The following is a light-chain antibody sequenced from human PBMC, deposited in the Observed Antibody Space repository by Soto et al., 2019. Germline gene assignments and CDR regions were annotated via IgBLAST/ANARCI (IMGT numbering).Light chain of an antibody. J-gene: IGKJ1*01. CDR2: EAS. V-gene: IGKV1-5*02. Sequence: DIQMTQSPSTLSASLGDRVTIICRASRSVDKWLAWYQQKSGKAPKLLIYEASHLQSGVPSRFGGSGSGTEFTLTINNLQPEDVATYYCQQYYPFWTFGQGTTVEV. CDR1: RSVDKW. CDR3: QQYYPFWT.